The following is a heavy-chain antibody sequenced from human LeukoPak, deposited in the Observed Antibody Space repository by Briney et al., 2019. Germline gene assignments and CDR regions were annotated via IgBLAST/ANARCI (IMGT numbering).Heavy chain of an antibody. Sequence: SETLSLTCTVSGGSISSYYWSWIRQPPGKGLEWIGEINHSGSTNYNPSLKSRVTISVDTSKNQFSLKLSSVTAADTAVYYCARGGDYYDSSGRPFDYWGQGTLVTVSS. D-gene: IGHD3-22*01. CDR3: ARGGDYYDSSGRPFDY. J-gene: IGHJ4*02. CDR2: INHSGST. V-gene: IGHV4-34*01. CDR1: GGSISSYY.